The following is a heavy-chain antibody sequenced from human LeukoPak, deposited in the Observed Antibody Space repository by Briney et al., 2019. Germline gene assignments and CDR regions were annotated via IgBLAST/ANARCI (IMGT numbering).Heavy chain of an antibody. CDR1: GGSFSGYY. D-gene: IGHD2-15*01. CDR3: ARDYCSGGSCYWDQIDAFDI. J-gene: IGHJ3*02. Sequence: SETLSLTCAVYGGSFSGYYWSWIRQPPGKGLEWIGSIHYSGSTYYNPSLKSRVTISVDTSKNQFSLKLSSVTAADTAVYYCARDYCSGGSCYWDQIDAFDIWGQGTMVTVSS. CDR2: IHYSGST. V-gene: IGHV4-34*01.